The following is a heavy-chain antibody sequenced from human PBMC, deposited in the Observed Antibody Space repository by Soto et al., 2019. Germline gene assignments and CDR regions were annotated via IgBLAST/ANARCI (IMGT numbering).Heavy chain of an antibody. Sequence: SGPTLVNPTETLTLTCTVSGFSLSNARMGVSWIRQPPGKALEWLAHIFSNDEKSYSTSLKSRLTISKDTSKSQVVLTMTNMDPVDTATYYCARIPMGSSGADYYYMDFWGKGTTVTVSS. V-gene: IGHV2-26*01. D-gene: IGHD2-15*01. CDR3: ARIPMGSSGADYYYMDF. CDR1: GFSLSNARMG. J-gene: IGHJ6*03. CDR2: IFSNDEK.